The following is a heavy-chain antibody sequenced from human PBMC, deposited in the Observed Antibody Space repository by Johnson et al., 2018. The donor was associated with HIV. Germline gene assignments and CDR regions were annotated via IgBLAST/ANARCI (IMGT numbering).Heavy chain of an antibody. CDR2: ISGSGGST. V-gene: IGHV3-43*02. CDR1: GFTFDNYA. CDR3: SKEGGNDYVDEVGFAFDI. Sequence: VQLVESGGGLVQPGRSLRLSCAASGFTFDNYAMHWVRQAPGKGLEWVSAISGSGGSTYYADSVKGRFTISRDNSKNSLYLQRNSLRTEDTALYYSSKEGGNDYVDEVGFAFDIWGQGTMFTVSS. J-gene: IGHJ3*02. D-gene: IGHD4-17*01.